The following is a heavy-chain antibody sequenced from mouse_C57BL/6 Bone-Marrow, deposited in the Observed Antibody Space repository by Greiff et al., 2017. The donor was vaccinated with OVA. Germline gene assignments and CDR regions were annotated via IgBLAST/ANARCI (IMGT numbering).Heavy chain of an antibody. CDR3: ARRGNYVPWFAY. CDR2: ISSGSSTI. D-gene: IGHD2-1*01. CDR1: GFTFSDYG. V-gene: IGHV5-17*01. Sequence: EVQGVESGGGLVKPGASLKLSCAASGFTFSDYGMHWVRQAPEKGLEWVAYISSGSSTIYYADTVKGRFTISRDNATNTLYLQMTSLRSEDTAIYYCARRGNYVPWFAYWGQGTLVTVSA. J-gene: IGHJ3*01.